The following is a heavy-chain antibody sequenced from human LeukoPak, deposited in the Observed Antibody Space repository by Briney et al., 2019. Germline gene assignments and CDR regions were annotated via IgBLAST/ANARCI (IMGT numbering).Heavy chain of an antibody. CDR2: IIPIFGTA. J-gene: IGHJ4*02. CDR1: GGTFSRYA. V-gene: IGHV1-69*06. CDR3: AKTHPGYSYGQGFDY. Sequence: ASVKVSCKASGGTFSRYAISWVRQAPGQGLEWMGGIIPIFGTANYEQTFQGRVTITADKSTSTAYMELSSLRSEDTAVYYGAKTHPGYSYGQGFDYWGQGTLVTVSS. D-gene: IGHD5-18*01.